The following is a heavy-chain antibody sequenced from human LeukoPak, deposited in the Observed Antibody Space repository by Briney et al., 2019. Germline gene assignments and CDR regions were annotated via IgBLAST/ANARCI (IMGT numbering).Heavy chain of an antibody. V-gene: IGHV3-21*01. D-gene: IGHD1-7*01. CDR3: ARVPTGTTSMAGY. CDR2: ISSSSSYI. CDR1: GFTFSSYS. J-gene: IGHJ4*02. Sequence: GGSLRLSCAASGFTFSSYSMNWDRQAPGKGLEWVSSISSSSSYIYYADSVKGRFTISRDNAKNSLYLQMNSLRAEDTAVYYCARVPTGTTSMAGYWGQGTLVTASS.